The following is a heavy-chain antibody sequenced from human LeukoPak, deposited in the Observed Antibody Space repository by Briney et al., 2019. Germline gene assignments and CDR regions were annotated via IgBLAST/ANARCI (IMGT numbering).Heavy chain of an antibody. CDR2: IRYDGSNK. D-gene: IGHD5-18*01. CDR1: GFTFSSYG. CDR3: ARVRDTASGWFDP. V-gene: IGHV3-30*02. J-gene: IGHJ5*02. Sequence: GGSLRLSCAASGFTFSSYGMHWVRQAPGKGLEWVAFIRYDGSNKYYADSVKGRFTISRDNSKNTLYLQMNSLRAEDTAVYYCARVRDTASGWFDPWGQGTLVTVSS.